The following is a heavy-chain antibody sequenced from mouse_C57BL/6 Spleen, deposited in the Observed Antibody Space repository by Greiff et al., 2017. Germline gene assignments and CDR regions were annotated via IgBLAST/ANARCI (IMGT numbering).Heavy chain of an antibody. J-gene: IGHJ2*01. Sequence: EVKVEESGGGLVKPGGSLKLSCAASGFTFSSYTMSWVRQTPEKRLEWVATISGGGGNTYYPDSVKGRFTISRDNAKNTLYLQMSSLRSEDTALYYCARHGGYYFDYWGQGTTLTVSA. V-gene: IGHV5-9*01. CDR2: ISGGGGNT. CDR3: ARHGGYYFDY. CDR1: GFTFSSYT. D-gene: IGHD3-1*01.